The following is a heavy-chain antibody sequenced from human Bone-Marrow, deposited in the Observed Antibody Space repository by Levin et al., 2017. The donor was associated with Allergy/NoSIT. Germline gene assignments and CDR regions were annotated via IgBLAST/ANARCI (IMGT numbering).Heavy chain of an antibody. Sequence: LSLTCAASGFMFSVYGMHWVRQAPGKGLEWVAVIWDNGSNKNYGDSVKGRFTISRDNSKRMLYLQMNSVRAEDTAVYYCVRVRGEDDAFEIWGQGTVVTVSS. CDR2: IWDNGSNK. J-gene: IGHJ3*02. CDR1: GFMFSVYG. CDR3: VRVRGEDDAFEI. V-gene: IGHV3-33*01.